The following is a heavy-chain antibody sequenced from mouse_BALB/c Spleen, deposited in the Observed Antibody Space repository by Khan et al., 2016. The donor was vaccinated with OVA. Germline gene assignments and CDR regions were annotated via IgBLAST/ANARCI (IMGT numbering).Heavy chain of an antibody. V-gene: IGHV1-26*01. CDR1: GYSFTGYY. CDR3: AIYHGYFDV. D-gene: IGHD1-1*01. CDR2: VNPNNGGT. Sequence: VQLKESGPDLVKPGASVKISCKASGYSFTGYYIHWVKQSHGKSLEWIGRVNPNNGGTSSNQKFKGKAILTVDKSSNTAYMELRSLTSEDSAVYSCAIYHGYFDVWGAGTTVTVSS. J-gene: IGHJ1*01.